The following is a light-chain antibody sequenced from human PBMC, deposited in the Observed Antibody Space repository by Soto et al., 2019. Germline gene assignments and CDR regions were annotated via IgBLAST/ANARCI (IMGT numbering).Light chain of an antibody. Sequence: ATLALSPGERATLSCRASQSVNSRLAWYQHKPGQAPRLLIYGASTRATGIPARFSGSGSGTEFTLTISSLQSEDFAVYYCQQYNNWPLTFGGGTKVDIK. V-gene: IGKV3-15*01. CDR2: GAS. J-gene: IGKJ4*01. CDR1: QSVNSR. CDR3: QQYNNWPLT.